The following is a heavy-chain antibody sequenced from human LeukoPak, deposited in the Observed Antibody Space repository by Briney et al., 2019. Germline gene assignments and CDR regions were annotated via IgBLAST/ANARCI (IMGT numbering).Heavy chain of an antibody. CDR2: IRYDGTYK. V-gene: IGHV3-30*02. CDR1: GFTFSSYG. Sequence: GGSLRLSCAASGFTFSSYGMHWVRQAPGKGLEWVTFIRYDGTYKYYADSVKARFTISRDNSMNTLYLQMNNLRVEDTAVYYCARGNFGGSYYAYWGQGTLVTVSS. D-gene: IGHD1-26*01. J-gene: IGHJ4*02. CDR3: ARGNFGGSYYAY.